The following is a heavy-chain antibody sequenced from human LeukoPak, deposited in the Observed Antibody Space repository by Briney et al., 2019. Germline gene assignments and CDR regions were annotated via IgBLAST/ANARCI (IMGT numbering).Heavy chain of an antibody. CDR3: ARGKMRRGYYDTKNGYFDY. Sequence: SEALSLTCAVYGGSFSGYYWSWIRQPPGKGLEWIWEINHSGSTNYNPSLKSRVAISVDTSKNQFSLKLSSVTAADTAVYYCARGKMRRGYYDTKNGYFDYWGQGTLVTVSS. D-gene: IGHD3-22*01. V-gene: IGHV4-34*01. CDR1: GGSFSGYY. J-gene: IGHJ4*02. CDR2: INHSGST.